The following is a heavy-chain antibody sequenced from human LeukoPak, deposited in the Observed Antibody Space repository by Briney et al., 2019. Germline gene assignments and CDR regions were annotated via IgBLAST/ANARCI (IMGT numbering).Heavy chain of an antibody. CDR2: ISSSSSYI. CDR3: ARDKSTYNWNDMLYNWFDP. CDR1: GFTFSSYS. Sequence: PGGSLRLSCAASGFTFSSYSMNWVRQAPGKGLEWVSSISSSSSYIYYADSVKGRFTISRDNAKNSLYLQMNSLRAEDTAVYYCARDKSTYNWNDMLYNWFDPWGQGTLVTVSS. V-gene: IGHV3-21*01. J-gene: IGHJ5*02. D-gene: IGHD1-1*01.